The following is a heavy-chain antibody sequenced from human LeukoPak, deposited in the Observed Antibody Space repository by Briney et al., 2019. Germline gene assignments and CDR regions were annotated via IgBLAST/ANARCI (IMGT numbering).Heavy chain of an antibody. V-gene: IGHV4-34*01. D-gene: IGHD4-23*01. J-gene: IGHJ3*02. CDR3: ARGGGSVQLDI. CDR2: INHSGST. Sequence: PSETLSLTCTVSGASISSYYWSWIRQPPGKGLEWIGEINHSGSTNYNPSLKSRVTISVDASKNQFSLKLSSVTAADTAVYYCARGGGSVQLDIWGQGTMVTVSS. CDR1: GASISSYY.